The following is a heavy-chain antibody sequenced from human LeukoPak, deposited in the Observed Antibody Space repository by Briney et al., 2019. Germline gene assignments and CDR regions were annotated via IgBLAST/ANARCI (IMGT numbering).Heavy chain of an antibody. CDR1: GYTFTSYY. J-gene: IGHJ4*02. Sequence: ASVKVSCKASGYTFTSYYMHWVRQAPGQGLEWMGIINPSGGSTSYAQKFQGRVTITRDTSASTAYMELSSLRSEDTAVYYCARSSSGWYGVDYWGQGTLVTVSS. V-gene: IGHV1-46*01. CDR2: INPSGGST. D-gene: IGHD6-19*01. CDR3: ARSSSGWYGVDY.